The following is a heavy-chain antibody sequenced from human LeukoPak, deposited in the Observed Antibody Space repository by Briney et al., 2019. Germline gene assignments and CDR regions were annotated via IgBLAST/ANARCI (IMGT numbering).Heavy chain of an antibody. J-gene: IGHJ4*02. CDR1: GYTFTGYY. CDR2: INPNSGGT. D-gene: IGHD2-8*01. V-gene: IGHV1-2*04. Sequence: GASVKVSCTASGYTFTGYYMHWVRQAPGQGLEWMGWINPNSGGTNYAQKFQGWVTMTRDTSISTAYMELSRLRSDDTAVYYCARGLHNIVLMVYAINYWGQGTLVTVSS. CDR3: ARGLHNIVLMVYAINY.